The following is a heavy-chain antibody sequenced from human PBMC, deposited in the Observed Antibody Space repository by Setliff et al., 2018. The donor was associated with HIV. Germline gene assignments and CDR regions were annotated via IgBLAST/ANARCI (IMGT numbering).Heavy chain of an antibody. Sequence: GGSLRLSCADSGFTFSSYAMSWVRQAPGKGLEWVSSISGSGDFTYYADSVKGRFSISRDTSNNTVYLQMNSLGAEDTAMYYCAKTQTVITVYGPFDSWGQGTPVTVSS. D-gene: IGHD4-4*01. CDR3: AKTQTVITVYGPFDS. CDR1: GFTFSSYA. V-gene: IGHV3-23*01. CDR2: ISGSGDFT. J-gene: IGHJ4*02.